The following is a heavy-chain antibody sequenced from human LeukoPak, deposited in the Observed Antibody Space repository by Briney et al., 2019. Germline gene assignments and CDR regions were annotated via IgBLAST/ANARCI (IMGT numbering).Heavy chain of an antibody. J-gene: IGHJ4*02. CDR3: ARSKGYSYGFFDY. Sequence: SETLSLTCAVSGGSISSGGYYWSWIRQPPGKGLEWIGYIYYSGSTNYNPSLKSRVTISVDTSKNQFSLKLSSVTAADTAVYYCARSKGYSYGFFDYWGQGTLVTVSS. CDR1: GGSISSGGYY. V-gene: IGHV4-61*08. D-gene: IGHD5-18*01. CDR2: IYYSGST.